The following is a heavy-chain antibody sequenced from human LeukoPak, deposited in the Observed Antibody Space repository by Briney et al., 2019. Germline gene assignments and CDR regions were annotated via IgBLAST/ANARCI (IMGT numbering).Heavy chain of an antibody. Sequence: SQTLSLTCAISGDSVFSNSAAWNWIRHSPSRGLEWLGRTYYRSKWHNDYAVSVKSRITINPDTSKNQFSLQLSSVTAADTAVYYCAREPYSGYEPGRLDYWGQGTLVTVSS. CDR2: TYYRSKWHN. CDR1: GDSVFSNSAA. V-gene: IGHV6-1*01. CDR3: AREPYSGYEPGRLDY. D-gene: IGHD5-12*01. J-gene: IGHJ4*02.